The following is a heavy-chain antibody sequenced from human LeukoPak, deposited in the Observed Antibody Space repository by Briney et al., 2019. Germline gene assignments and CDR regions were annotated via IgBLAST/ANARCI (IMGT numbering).Heavy chain of an antibody. J-gene: IGHJ6*03. CDR3: ARISRDGYNAYYYYYMDV. CDR2: IYPGDSDT. D-gene: IGHD5-24*01. Sequence: GESLKISCKGSGYSFTSYWIGWVRQMPGKALEWMGIIYPGDSDTRYSPSFQGQGTISADKAISTAYLQWSSLKASDTAMYYCARISRDGYNAYYYYYMDVWGKGTTVTVSS. CDR1: GYSFTSYW. V-gene: IGHV5-51*01.